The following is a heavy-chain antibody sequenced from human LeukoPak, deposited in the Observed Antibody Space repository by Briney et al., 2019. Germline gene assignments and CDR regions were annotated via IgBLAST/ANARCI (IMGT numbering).Heavy chain of an antibody. V-gene: IGHV1-8*01. J-gene: IGHJ4*02. D-gene: IGHD6-13*01. Sequence: GASVKVSCKASGYTFTSYDIHWVRQATGQGLEWMGWMNHNSGNTGYAQKFQGRVTMTRNTSISTAYIELNSLRSDDTAVYYCSRGPRRIAATGTYYFDYWGQGTLVTVSS. CDR3: SRGPRRIAATGTYYFDY. CDR2: MNHNSGNT. CDR1: GYTFTSYD.